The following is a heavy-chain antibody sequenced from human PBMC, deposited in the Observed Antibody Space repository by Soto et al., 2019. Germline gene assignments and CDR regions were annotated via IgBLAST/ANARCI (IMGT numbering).Heavy chain of an antibody. J-gene: IGHJ6*04. Sequence: GESLKISCKGSGYSFTSYWIGWVRQMPGKGLEWMGIIYPGDSDTRYSPSFQGQVTISADKSISTAYLQWSSLKASDTAIFYCVRLAGSGGSFYYNAGLDVWGKGTTVTVAS. CDR3: VRLAGSGGSFYYNAGLDV. D-gene: IGHD2-15*01. V-gene: IGHV5-51*01. CDR1: GYSFTSYW. CDR2: IYPGDSDT.